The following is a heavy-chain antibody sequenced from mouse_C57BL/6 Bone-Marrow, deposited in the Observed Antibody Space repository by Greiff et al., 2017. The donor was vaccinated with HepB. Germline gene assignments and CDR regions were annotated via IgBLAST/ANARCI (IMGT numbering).Heavy chain of an antibody. D-gene: IGHD2-4*01. J-gene: IGHJ3*01. CDR2: ISSGGDYI. CDR3: TRPPIYYDYDTWFAY. Sequence: EVKVEESGEGLVKPGGSLKLSCAASGFTFSSYAMSWVRQTPEKRLEWVAYISSGGDYIYYADTVKGRFTISRDNARNTLYLQMSSLKSEDTAMYYCTRPPIYYDYDTWFAYWGQGTLVTVAA. CDR1: GFTFSSYA. V-gene: IGHV5S21*01.